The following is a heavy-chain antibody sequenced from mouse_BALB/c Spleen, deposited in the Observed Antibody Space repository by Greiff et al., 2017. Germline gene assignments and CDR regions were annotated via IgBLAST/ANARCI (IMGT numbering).Heavy chain of an antibody. CDR2: ISSGSSTI. CDR1: GFTFSSFG. Sequence: EVQGVESGGGLVQPGGSRKLSCAASGFTFSSFGMHWVRQAPEKGLEWVAYISSGSSTIYYADTVKGRFTISRDNPKNTLFLQMTSLRSEDTAMYYCAREGDGYYVAAYWGQGTLVTVSA. CDR3: AREGDGYYVAAY. D-gene: IGHD2-3*01. J-gene: IGHJ3*01. V-gene: IGHV5-17*02.